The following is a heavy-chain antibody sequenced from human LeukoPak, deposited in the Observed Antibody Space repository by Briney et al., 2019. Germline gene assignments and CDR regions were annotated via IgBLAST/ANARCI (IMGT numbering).Heavy chain of an antibody. V-gene: IGHV1-8*01. J-gene: IGHJ4*02. D-gene: IGHD4-17*01. Sequence: ASVKVSCKASGYTFTSYDINRVRQATGQGLEWMGWMNPNSGNTGYAQKFQGRVTMTRNTSISTAYMELSSLRSEDTAVYYCASRVTVTTDFSDYWGQGTLVTVSS. CDR3: ASRVTVTTDFSDY. CDR2: MNPNSGNT. CDR1: GYTFTSYD.